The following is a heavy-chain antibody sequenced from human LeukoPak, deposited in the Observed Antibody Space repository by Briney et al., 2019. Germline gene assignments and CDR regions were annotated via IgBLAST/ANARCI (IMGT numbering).Heavy chain of an antibody. Sequence: GGSLRLSCAASGFTFSSYAMNWVRQAPGKGLEWVSSISSSSGYIYYADSVKGRFTISRDNAKNSLYLQMNSLRAEDTAVYYCARAWGLTGYYAGFYYYGMDVWGQGTTVTVSS. CDR3: ARAWGLTGYYAGFYYYGMDV. CDR1: GFTFSSYA. D-gene: IGHD3-9*01. CDR2: ISSSSGYI. V-gene: IGHV3-21*01. J-gene: IGHJ6*02.